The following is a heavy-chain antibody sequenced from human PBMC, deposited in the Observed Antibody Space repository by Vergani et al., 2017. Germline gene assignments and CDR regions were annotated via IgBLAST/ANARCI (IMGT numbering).Heavy chain of an antibody. D-gene: IGHD3-3*01. V-gene: IGHV3-23*01. CDR3: ARDNRRFFSTGRPTPDY. J-gene: IGHJ4*02. Sequence: EVQLLESGGGLVQPGGSLRLSCAASGFTFSTYAMTWVRQAPGKGLEWVSTISSDGGSTYYADSVKGRFTISRDNSKNTLYLQMNSLRAEDTAVYYCARDNRRFFSTGRPTPDYWGQGTLVTVSS. CDR2: ISSDGGST. CDR1: GFTFSTYA.